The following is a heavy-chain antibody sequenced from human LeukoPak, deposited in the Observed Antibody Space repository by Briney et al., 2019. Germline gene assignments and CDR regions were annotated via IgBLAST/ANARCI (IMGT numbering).Heavy chain of an antibody. CDR1: GFTFSSYA. Sequence: GASLRLSCAASGFTFSSYAMSWVRQAPGKGLEWVSAISGSGGSTYYADSVKGRFTISRDNSKNTLYLQMNSLRAEDTAVYYCAKWGDYDILTGYYDSDYWGQGTLVTVSS. D-gene: IGHD3-9*01. CDR2: ISGSGGST. CDR3: AKWGDYDILTGYYDSDY. V-gene: IGHV3-23*01. J-gene: IGHJ4*02.